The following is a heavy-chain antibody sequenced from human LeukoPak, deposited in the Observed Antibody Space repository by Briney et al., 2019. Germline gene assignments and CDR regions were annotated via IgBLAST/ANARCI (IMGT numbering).Heavy chain of an antibody. CDR2: IIAYNGNT. J-gene: IGHJ6*03. Sequence: ASVTVSCKSSGYTFTSYGISWVRHAPGQGLERMGWIIAYNGNTNYAQKLQGRVTMTTDTSTSTAYMELRSLRSDDTAVYYCARGAIFGVVPGNPENYYYYSMDVWGKGTTVTVSS. CDR1: GYTFTSYG. D-gene: IGHD3-3*01. CDR3: ARGAIFGVVPGNPENYYYYSMDV. V-gene: IGHV1-18*01.